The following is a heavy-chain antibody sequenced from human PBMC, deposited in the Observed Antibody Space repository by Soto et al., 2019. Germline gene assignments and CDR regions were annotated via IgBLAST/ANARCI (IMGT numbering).Heavy chain of an antibody. D-gene: IGHD2-15*01. CDR1: GGSFSGYY. CDR3: ARAPRGYGGNTPFDY. Sequence: QVQLQQWGAGLLKPSETLSLTCAVYGGSFSGYYWSWIRQPPGKGLEWIGEINHSGSTNYNPSLKSRVTISVDTSKNQVSLKLSSVTAADTAVYYCARAPRGYGGNTPFDYWGQGTLVTVSS. CDR2: INHSGST. J-gene: IGHJ4*02. V-gene: IGHV4-34*01.